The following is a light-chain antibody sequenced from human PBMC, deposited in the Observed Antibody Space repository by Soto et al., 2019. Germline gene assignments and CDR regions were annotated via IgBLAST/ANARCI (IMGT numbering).Light chain of an antibody. CDR3: HQYGSSPAT. CDR2: GAS. CDR1: QSVSSSY. Sequence: EIVLTQSPGTLSLSPGERATVSCRASQSVSSSYLAWYQQKPGQAPRLLIYGASSRATGIPDRFSGSGSGTDFTLTISRLEPEDFAVYYCHQYGSSPATFGQGTKV. J-gene: IGKJ1*01. V-gene: IGKV3-20*01.